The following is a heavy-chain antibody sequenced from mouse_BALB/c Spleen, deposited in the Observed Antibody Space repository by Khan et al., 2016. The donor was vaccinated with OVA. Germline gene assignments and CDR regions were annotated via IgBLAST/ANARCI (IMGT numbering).Heavy chain of an antibody. J-gene: IGHJ4*01. CDR2: IWSVGRT. V-gene: IGHV2-6-2*01. Sequence: QVQPKESGPDLVAPSQSLSITCSVSGFSLTSFAIHWVRQPPGKGLEWLVVIWSVGRTTYNSSLKSRLSISKDNSKSQVFLKINSLQTDDTAMYYCARHQFPLSMDSWGQGTSVTVSS. CDR1: GFSLTSFA. CDR3: ARHQFPLSMDS.